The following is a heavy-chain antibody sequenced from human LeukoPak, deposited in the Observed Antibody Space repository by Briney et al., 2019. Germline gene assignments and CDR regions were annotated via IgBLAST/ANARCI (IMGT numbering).Heavy chain of an antibody. CDR1: GFTVSSNY. J-gene: IGHJ3*02. CDR2: IYSGGST. D-gene: IGHD3-10*01. Sequence: GGSLRLSCAASGFTVSSNYMSWVRQAPGKGLEWVSVIYSGGSTYYADSVKGRFTISRDNSKNTLYLQMNSLRAEDTAVYYCARAGTRRGSGSYDAFDIWGQGTMVTVSS. V-gene: IGHV3-53*01. CDR3: ARAGTRRGSGSYDAFDI.